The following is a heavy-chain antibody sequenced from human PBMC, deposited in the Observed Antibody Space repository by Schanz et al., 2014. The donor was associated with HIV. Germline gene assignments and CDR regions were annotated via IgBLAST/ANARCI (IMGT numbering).Heavy chain of an antibody. V-gene: IGHV3-23*01. Sequence: EVELLESGGGFLKPGRTLRLSCAASGFTFTSYTMTWVRQSPGRGLEWVSSISDRDGASTYYADSVKGRFTISRDNSKNTLYLQMNSLRAEDTAVYYCASPLLYDSLDVWGQGTTVTVSS. J-gene: IGHJ6*02. CDR2: ISDRDGAST. CDR3: ASPLLYDSLDV. D-gene: IGHD3-22*01. CDR1: GFTFTSYT.